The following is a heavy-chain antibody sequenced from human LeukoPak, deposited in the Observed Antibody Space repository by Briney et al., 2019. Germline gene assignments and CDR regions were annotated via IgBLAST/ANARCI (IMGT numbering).Heavy chain of an antibody. CDR1: GFTFSNYW. V-gene: IGHV3-74*01. Sequence: GGSLRLSCAAAGFTFSNYWMHWVRQAPGKGLGWVSRIKSDGRTNYADSVKGRFTISRDNAKNTVSLQMNSLRAEDTGGYYCARAPSEIGGYYPEYFRHWGHGTLVTVS. CDR3: ARAPSEIGGYYPEYFRH. CDR2: IKSDGRT. J-gene: IGHJ1*01. D-gene: IGHD3-22*01.